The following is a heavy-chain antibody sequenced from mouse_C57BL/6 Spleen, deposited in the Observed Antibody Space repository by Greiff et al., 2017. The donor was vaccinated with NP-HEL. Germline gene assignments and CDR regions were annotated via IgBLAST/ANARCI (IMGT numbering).Heavy chain of an antibody. CDR1: GYTFTSYW. CDR3: ARLDYYGSGYFDY. CDR2: IDPSDSYT. J-gene: IGHJ2*01. V-gene: IGHV1-69*01. D-gene: IGHD1-1*01. Sequence: VKLQQPGAELVMPGASVKLSCKASGYTFTSYWMHWVKQRPGQGLEWIGEIDPSDSYTNYNQKFKGKSTLTVDKSSSTAYMQLSSLTSEDSAVYYCARLDYYGSGYFDYWGQGTTLTVSS.